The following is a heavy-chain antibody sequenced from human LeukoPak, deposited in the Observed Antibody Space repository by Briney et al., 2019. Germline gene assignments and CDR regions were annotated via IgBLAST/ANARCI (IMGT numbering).Heavy chain of an antibody. J-gene: IGHJ6*03. CDR1: GGSISSSSYY. D-gene: IGHD3-16*01. CDR3: AGVKDPGGYYYYYYMDV. Sequence: PLETLSLTCTVSGGSISSSSYYWGWIRQPPGKGLEWIGSIYYSGSTYYNPSLKSRVTISVDTSKNQFSLKLSSVTAADTAMYYCAGVKDPGGYYYYYYMDVWGKGTTVTVSS. V-gene: IGHV4-39*07. CDR2: IYYSGST.